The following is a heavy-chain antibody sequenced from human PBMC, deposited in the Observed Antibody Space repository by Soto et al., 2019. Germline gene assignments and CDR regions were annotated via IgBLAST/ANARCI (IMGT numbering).Heavy chain of an antibody. CDR1: GFTFSSYG. CDR3: ARDRRDGYSVVASAFDI. CDR2: IWYDGSNK. J-gene: IGHJ3*02. D-gene: IGHD4-4*01. V-gene: IGHV3-33*01. Sequence: QPGGSLRLSCAASGFTFSSYGMHWVRQAPGKGLEWVAVIWYDGSNKYYADSVKGRFTISRDNSKNTLYLQMNSLRAEDTAVYYCARDRRDGYSVVASAFDIWGQGTMVTVSS.